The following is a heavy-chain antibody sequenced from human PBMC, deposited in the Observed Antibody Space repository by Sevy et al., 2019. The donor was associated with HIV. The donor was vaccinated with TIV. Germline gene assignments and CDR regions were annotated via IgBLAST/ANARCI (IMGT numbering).Heavy chain of an antibody. CDR2: IYSGGDT. D-gene: IGHD6-13*01. CDR3: ARDLRVATASGGMDV. V-gene: IGHV3-53*01. J-gene: IGHJ6*02. Sequence: GGSLRLSCVAYGFTVSSNFMTWVRQAPGKGLEWVSIIYSGGDTYYADSRKGRFTISRDNSKNTLYLQMNNLRAEDTAVYYCARDLRVATASGGMDVWGQGTTVTVSS. CDR1: GFTVSSNF.